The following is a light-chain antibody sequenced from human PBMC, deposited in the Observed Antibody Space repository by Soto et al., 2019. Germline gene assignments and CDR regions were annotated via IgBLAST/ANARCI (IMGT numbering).Light chain of an antibody. CDR1: QSVSSY. CDR2: DAS. V-gene: IGKV3-11*01. CDR3: QQRSNWPPT. J-gene: IGKJ1*01. Sequence: EIVLTQSRATLSLSPGERATLSCRASQSVSSYLAWYQQKPGQAPRLRIYDASNRATGIPARFSGSGSGTDFTLTISSLEPEDFAVYYCQQRSNWPPTFGQGTKVDIK.